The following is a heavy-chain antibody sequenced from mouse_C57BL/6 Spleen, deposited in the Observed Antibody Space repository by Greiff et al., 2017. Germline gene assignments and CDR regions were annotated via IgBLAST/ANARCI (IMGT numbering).Heavy chain of an antibody. Sequence: VQLQQSGAELVRPGTSVKVSCKASGYAFTNYLIEWVKQRPGQGLEWIGVINPGSGGTNYNEKFKGKATLTADKSSSTAYMQLSSLTSEDSAVYVCARGITTVVAPYAMDYWGQGTSVTVSS. V-gene: IGHV1-54*01. CDR3: ARGITTVVAPYAMDY. J-gene: IGHJ4*01. CDR1: GYAFTNYL. CDR2: INPGSGGT. D-gene: IGHD1-1*01.